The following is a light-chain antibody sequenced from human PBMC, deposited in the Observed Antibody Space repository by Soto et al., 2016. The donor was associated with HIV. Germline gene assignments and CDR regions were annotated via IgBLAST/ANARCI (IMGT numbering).Light chain of an antibody. V-gene: IGLV3-19*01. CDR2: DEN. CDR3: NSRDNSGIHVV. J-gene: IGLJ3*02. Sequence: SSDLTQDPAVSVALGQTVSITCQGDTLRRYYASWYYQKPGRAPVLVMFDENNRPSGIPERFSGSRSGNTASLTITGAQAEDEAVYYCNSRDNSGIHVVFAGGTKLTVL. CDR1: TLRRYY.